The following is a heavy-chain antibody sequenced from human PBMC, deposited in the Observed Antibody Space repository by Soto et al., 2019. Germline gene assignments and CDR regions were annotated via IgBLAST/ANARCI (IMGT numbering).Heavy chain of an antibody. Sequence: QVQLVESGGGLVKPGGSLRLSCAASGFTFSDYYMSWIRQAPGKGLEWVSYISSSSSYTNYADSVKGRFTISRDNAKNSLYLQMNSLRAADPAVYYCARDLGSYGYFDYWGQGTLVTVSS. CDR1: GFTFSDYY. J-gene: IGHJ4*02. CDR3: ARDLGSYGYFDY. D-gene: IGHD1-26*01. V-gene: IGHV3-11*05. CDR2: ISSSSSYT.